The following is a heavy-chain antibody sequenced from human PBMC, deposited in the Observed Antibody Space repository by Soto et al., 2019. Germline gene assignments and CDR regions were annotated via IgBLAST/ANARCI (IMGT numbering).Heavy chain of an antibody. CDR2: ISAYNGNT. Sequence: GASVKVSCKASGYTFTSYGISWVRQAPGQGPEWMGWISAYNGNTNYAQKLQGRVTMTTDTSTSTAYMELRSLRSDDTAVYYCARLILIGYCSSTSCYPAQTWFDPWGQGTLVTVSS. CDR3: ARLILIGYCSSTSCYPAQTWFDP. CDR1: GYTFTSYG. D-gene: IGHD2-2*01. V-gene: IGHV1-18*01. J-gene: IGHJ5*02.